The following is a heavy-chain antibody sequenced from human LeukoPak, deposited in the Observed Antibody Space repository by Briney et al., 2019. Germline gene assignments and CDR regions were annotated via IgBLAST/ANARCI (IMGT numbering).Heavy chain of an antibody. D-gene: IGHD2-2*01. CDR2: INPSGGYT. V-gene: IGHV1-46*01. CDR3: ARDYQGFDY. CDR1: AYTFTSYD. Sequence: ASVKVSCKASAYTFTSYDMHWVRQAPGQGLEWMGIINPSGGYTSYTNYAQKFRGRVTMTRDMSTSTVYMELSSPRSEDTAVYYCARDYQGFDYWGQGTLVTVSS. J-gene: IGHJ4*02.